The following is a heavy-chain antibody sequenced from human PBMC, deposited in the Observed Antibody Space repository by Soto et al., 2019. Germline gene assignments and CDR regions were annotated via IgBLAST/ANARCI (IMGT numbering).Heavy chain of an antibody. D-gene: IGHD3-10*01. CDR1: GFTFSSYG. CDR3: AKSWGVGVTYYYYGMDV. V-gene: IGHV3-30*18. CDR2: ISYDGSNK. Sequence: QVQLVESGGGVVQPGRSLRLSCAASGFTFSSYGMHWVRQAPGKGLEWVAVISYDGSNKYYADSVKGRFTISRDNSYTTLNQQMKSPRAEHTAVYYCAKSWGVGVTYYYYGMDVWGQGTTVTVSS. J-gene: IGHJ6*02.